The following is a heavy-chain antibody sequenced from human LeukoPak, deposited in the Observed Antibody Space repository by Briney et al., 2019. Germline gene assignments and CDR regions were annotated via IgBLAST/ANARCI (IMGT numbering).Heavy chain of an antibody. CDR3: ARGFWSGYFDY. CDR1: GGSFSGYY. CDR2: INHSGST. V-gene: IGHV4-34*01. Sequence: SETLSLTYAVYGGSFSGYYWSWIRQPPGKGLEWIGEINHSGSTNYNPSLKSRVTISVDTSKNQFSLKLSSVTAADTAVYYCARGFWSGYFDYWGQGTLVTVSS. J-gene: IGHJ4*02. D-gene: IGHD3-3*01.